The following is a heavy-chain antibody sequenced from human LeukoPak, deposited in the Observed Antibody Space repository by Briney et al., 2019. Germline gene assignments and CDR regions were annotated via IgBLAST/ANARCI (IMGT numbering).Heavy chain of an antibody. CDR1: GDSFRSSPYY. V-gene: IGHV4-39*02. CDR3: ARDRVGATKGYFDY. CDR2: IYYNGSP. Sequence: SETLSLTCTVSGDSFRSSPYYWGWIRQPPGKGLEWIGCIYYNGSPYYNPSLKSRVTVSADTAKNQFSLKLNSVTATDTAVYYCARDRVGATKGYFDYWGQGTLVTVSS. D-gene: IGHD1-26*01. J-gene: IGHJ4*02.